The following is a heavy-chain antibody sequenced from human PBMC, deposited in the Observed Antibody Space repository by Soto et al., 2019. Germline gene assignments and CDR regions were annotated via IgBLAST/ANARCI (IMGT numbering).Heavy chain of an antibody. V-gene: IGHV3-23*01. D-gene: IGHD3-22*01. CDR1: GFTFSSYA. CDR2: ISGSGGST. J-gene: IGHJ4*02. CDR3: AKPGEDSSGYPYFFDY. Sequence: EVQLLESGGGLVQPGGPLRLSCAASGFTFSSYAMSWVRQAPGKGLEWVSAISGSGGSTYYADSVKGRFTISRDNSKNTLYLQMNSLRAEDTAVYYCAKPGEDSSGYPYFFDYWGQGTLVTVSS.